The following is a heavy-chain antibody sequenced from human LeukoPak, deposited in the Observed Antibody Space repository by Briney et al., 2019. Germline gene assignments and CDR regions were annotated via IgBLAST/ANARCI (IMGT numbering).Heavy chain of an antibody. CDR1: GYSFTSYW. V-gene: IGHV5-51*01. CDR3: ARQGSYFDY. D-gene: IGHD3-10*01. CDR2: IYPGDSDI. J-gene: IGHJ4*02. Sequence: ESPDISCKGSGYSFTSYWIAWVLQMPGKDLEWMGIIYPGDSDIRYSPSFQGQVTISADKSISTAYLQWSSLKATDTAMYYCARQGSYFDYWGQGALGTASS.